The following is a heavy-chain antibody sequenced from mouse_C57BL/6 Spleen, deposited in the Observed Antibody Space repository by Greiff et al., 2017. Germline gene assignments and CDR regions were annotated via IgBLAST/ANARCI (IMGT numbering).Heavy chain of an antibody. D-gene: IGHD2-1*01. CDR2: IYPRSGNT. CDR1: GYTFTSYG. Sequence: QVQLQQSGAELARPGASVKLSCKASGYTFTSYGISWVKQRTGQGLEWIGEIYPRSGNTYYNEKFKGKATLTADKSSSPAYMELRSLTSEDSAVYFCARCVYYGNSFYAMDYWGQGTSVTVSS. V-gene: IGHV1-81*01. J-gene: IGHJ4*01. CDR3: ARCVYYGNSFYAMDY.